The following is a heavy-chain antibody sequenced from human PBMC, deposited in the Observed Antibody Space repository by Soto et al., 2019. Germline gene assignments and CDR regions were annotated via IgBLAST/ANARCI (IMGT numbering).Heavy chain of an antibody. CDR1: GGSISSSSYY. CDR3: ARHGYYSGSGNDMDV. Sequence: QLQLQESGPGLVKPSETLSLTCTVSGGSISSSSYYWAWIRQPPGKGLEWIGSIHYSGSTYYSPSLRRRVTMSVDTAKNQFPLRLTSVPAADTSVYYCARHGYYSGSGNDMDVWGKGTTVTVSS. D-gene: IGHD3-10*01. V-gene: IGHV4-39*01. CDR2: IHYSGST. J-gene: IGHJ6*03.